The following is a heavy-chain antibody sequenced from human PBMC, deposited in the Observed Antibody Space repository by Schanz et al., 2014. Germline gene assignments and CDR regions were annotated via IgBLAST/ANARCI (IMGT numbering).Heavy chain of an antibody. CDR2: IYDSGNT. CDR1: GDSMSSGGYY. CDR3: ARLVGPSFYYGMDV. D-gene: IGHD2-15*01. J-gene: IGHJ6*02. V-gene: IGHV4-31*03. Sequence: QVQLQESGPGLVKPSQTLSLTCNVSGDSMSSGGYYWNWIRQHPGKGLEWFGYIYDSGNTYYNPSLKSRVTMSIDTSENQFSLNLRSVTGADTAVYYCARLVGPSFYYGMDVWGQGTTVAVSS.